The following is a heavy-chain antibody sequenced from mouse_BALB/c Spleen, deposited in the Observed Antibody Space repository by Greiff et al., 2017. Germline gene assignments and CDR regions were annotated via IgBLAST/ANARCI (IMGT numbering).Heavy chain of an antibody. CDR3: ARWELTTAWFAY. Sequence: EVQLVESGPGLVKPSQSLSLTCTVTGYSITSDYAWNWIRQFPGNKLEWMGYISYSGSTSYNPSLKSRISITRDTSKNQFFLQLNSVTTEDTATYYCARWELTTAWFAYWGQGTLVTVSA. CDR2: ISYSGST. V-gene: IGHV3-2*02. D-gene: IGHD1-1*01. J-gene: IGHJ3*01. CDR1: GYSITSDYA.